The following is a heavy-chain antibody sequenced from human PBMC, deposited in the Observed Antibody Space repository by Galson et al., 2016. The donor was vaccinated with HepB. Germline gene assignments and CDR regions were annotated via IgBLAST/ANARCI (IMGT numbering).Heavy chain of an antibody. J-gene: IGHJ4*02. D-gene: IGHD3-10*01. CDR1: GFTFSTYW. CDR3: SRGLGGADDY. CDR2: INPDGSST. Sequence: SLRLSCAASGFTFSTYWMHWVRQAPGKGLVWVSRINPDGSSTTYADSVKGRFTISRDNAKNTLYLQMISLSAEDTAIYYCSRGLGGADDYWGQGTLVTVSS. V-gene: IGHV3-74*01.